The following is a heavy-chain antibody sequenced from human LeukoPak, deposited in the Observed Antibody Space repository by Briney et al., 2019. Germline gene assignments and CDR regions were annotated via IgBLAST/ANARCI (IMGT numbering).Heavy chain of an antibody. Sequence: PGGSLRLSCAASGFTFSSYVMNWVRQAPGKGLEWVSYITSSGGAVYYADSVKGRFTISRDNAKSSLYLQMNSLRAEDTAVYYCARPPSITNPYFGMDVWGQGTTVTVSS. V-gene: IGHV3-48*03. J-gene: IGHJ6*02. CDR3: ARPPSITNPYFGMDV. D-gene: IGHD3-3*01. CDR1: GFTFSSYV. CDR2: ITSSGGAV.